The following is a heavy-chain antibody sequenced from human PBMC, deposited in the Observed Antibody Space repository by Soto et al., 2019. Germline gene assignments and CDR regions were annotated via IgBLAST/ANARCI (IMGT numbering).Heavy chain of an antibody. J-gene: IGHJ3*02. V-gene: IGHV5-51*01. CDR3: ARQPGGGWYEPSDAFDI. D-gene: IGHD6-19*01. CDR2: IYPGDSDT. CDR1: GYSFTSYW. Sequence: GESLKISCKGSGYSFTSYWIGWVRQMPGKGLEWMGIIYPGDSDTRYSPSFQGQVTISADKSISTAYLQWRSLKASDTAMYYCARQPGGGWYEPSDAFDIWGQGTMVTVSS.